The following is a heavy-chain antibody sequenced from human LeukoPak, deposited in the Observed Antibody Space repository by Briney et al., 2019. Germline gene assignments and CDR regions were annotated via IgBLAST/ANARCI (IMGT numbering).Heavy chain of an antibody. CDR3: ARLERGYSYGYLGYYYYYMDV. Sequence: ALVKVSCKASGYTFTSYGISWVRQAPGQGLEWMGWISAYNGNTNYAQKLQGRVTMTTDTSTSTAYMDLMSLRSDDTAVYYCARLERGYSYGYLGYYYYYMDVWGKGTTVTVSS. V-gene: IGHV1-18*01. CDR1: GYTFTSYG. J-gene: IGHJ6*03. D-gene: IGHD5-18*01. CDR2: ISAYNGNT.